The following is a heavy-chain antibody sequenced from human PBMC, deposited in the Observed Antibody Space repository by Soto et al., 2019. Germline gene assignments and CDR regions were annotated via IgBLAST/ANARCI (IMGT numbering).Heavy chain of an antibody. Sequence: QVPLVQSGAEVKKPGASVKVSCKASGYTFTSYDINWVRQATGQGLERTGWMNPNSGNTGYAQKFQGRVTMTRNTSISTAYRELSSLRAGDTAVYYCARGDKREGWFDPWGQGTLVTVSS. CDR1: GYTFTSYD. J-gene: IGHJ5*02. D-gene: IGHD1-26*01. V-gene: IGHV1-8*01. CDR2: MNPNSGNT. CDR3: ARGDKREGWFDP.